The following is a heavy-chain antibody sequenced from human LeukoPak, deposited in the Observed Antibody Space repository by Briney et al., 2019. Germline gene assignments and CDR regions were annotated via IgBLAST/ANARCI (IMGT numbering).Heavy chain of an antibody. Sequence: PGGSLRLSCAASGFTFSSYAMHWVRQAPGKGLEWVAVISYDGSNKYYADSVKGRFTISRDNSKNTLYLQMNSLRAEDTAVYYCARDRGIARYFQHWGQGTLVTVSS. D-gene: IGHD6-13*01. V-gene: IGHV3-30*04. CDR1: GFTFSSYA. J-gene: IGHJ1*01. CDR2: ISYDGSNK. CDR3: ARDRGIARYFQH.